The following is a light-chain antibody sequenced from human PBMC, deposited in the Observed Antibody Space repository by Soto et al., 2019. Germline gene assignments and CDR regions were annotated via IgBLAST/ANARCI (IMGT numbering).Light chain of an antibody. CDR2: DAS. V-gene: IGKV3-15*01. CDR1: QSIVAN. CDR3: LHYTTWT. Sequence: EIVMTQSPATLSVSPGERATLSCRASQSIVANLAWYQQRPGQAPRLLIYDASTRASGIPARFSGSGSGTEFTLTIPSLQSEDFAVYYCLHYTTWTFGQGTKVEIK. J-gene: IGKJ1*01.